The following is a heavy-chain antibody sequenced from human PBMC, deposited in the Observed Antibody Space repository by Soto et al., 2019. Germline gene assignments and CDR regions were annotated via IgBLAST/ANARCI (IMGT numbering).Heavy chain of an antibody. Sequence: EVQLVESGGGLVQPGGSLRLSCAASGFPFSSYWRSWVRQAPGKGLQWVANINRDGSERYYVDSLKGRFTISRDNAENSLYLQMNSLRDEDTAVYYCTRAPDSSGSYYYFDYWGQGTLVTVSS. CDR1: GFPFSSYW. CDR3: TRAPDSSGSYYYFDY. D-gene: IGHD3-22*01. J-gene: IGHJ4*02. V-gene: IGHV3-7*03. CDR2: INRDGSER.